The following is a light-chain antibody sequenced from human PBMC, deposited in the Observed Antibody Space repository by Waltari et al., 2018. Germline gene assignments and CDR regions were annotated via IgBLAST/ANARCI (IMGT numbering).Light chain of an antibody. CDR3: QQYFVTPFT. J-gene: IGKJ3*01. CDR2: WAS. Sequence: DIVMTQSPDSLAVSLGERATINCKSSQSIMYSSNNQNFLAWYQKKPGHPPKLLIYWASTRQSGVPDRFTGSWSRTDFTLTISSLQAEDVAVYYCQQYFVTPFTFGPGTRVEIK. V-gene: IGKV4-1*01. CDR1: QSIMYSSNNQNF.